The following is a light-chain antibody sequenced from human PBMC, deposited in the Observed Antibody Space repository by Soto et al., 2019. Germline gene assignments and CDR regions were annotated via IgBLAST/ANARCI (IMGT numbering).Light chain of an antibody. Sequence: EILLTQTPAILSASPGDAITLSCRASQRIGRDLAWYQQRRGQSPRLLIYGPSTRATGVPARFSGSGSGAESTLPISNLQAEDFAVYYCQQYNDWPPSFGGGTKVEI. V-gene: IGKV3-15*01. J-gene: IGKJ4*01. CDR3: QQYNDWPPS. CDR2: GPS. CDR1: QRIGRD.